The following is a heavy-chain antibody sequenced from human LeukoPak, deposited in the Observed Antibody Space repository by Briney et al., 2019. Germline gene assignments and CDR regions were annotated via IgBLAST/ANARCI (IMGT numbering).Heavy chain of an antibody. D-gene: IGHD3-10*01. J-gene: IGHJ4*02. CDR3: ASAFYYYGSGTQFGY. CDR2: INHSGST. CDR1: GGFFSGYY. Sequence: KTSETLSLTCAVYGGFFSGYYWSWIRQPPGKGLEWIGEINHSGSTNYNPSLKSRVTISVDTSKNQFSLKLSSVTAADTAVYYCASAFYYYGSGTQFGYWGQGTLVTVSS. V-gene: IGHV4-34*01.